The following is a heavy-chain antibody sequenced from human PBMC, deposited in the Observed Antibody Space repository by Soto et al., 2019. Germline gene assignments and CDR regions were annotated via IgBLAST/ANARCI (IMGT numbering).Heavy chain of an antibody. V-gene: IGHV3-11*01. J-gene: IGHJ4*02. CDR2: ISSRGTTT. D-gene: IGHD3-16*01. CDR1: GLTFSDYY. Sequence: PGGSLRLSCAASGLTFSDYYMHWIRQAPGKGLEWISYISSRGTTTYYADSVKGRFTVSRDNAKKSLYLQMNSLRVEDTAVYYCARDSGITFDYWGQGTLVTVSS. CDR3: ARDSGITFDY.